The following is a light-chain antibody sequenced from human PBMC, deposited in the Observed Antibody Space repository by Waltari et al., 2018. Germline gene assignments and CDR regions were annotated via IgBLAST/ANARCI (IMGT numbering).Light chain of an antibody. CDR2: DAS. V-gene: IGKV1-33*01. Sequence: DIQMTQSPSSLSASVGDRVTITCQASQDISNYLNWFQQKPGKPPKLLIYDASNLETGVPSRFSGSGSGTDFTFTISSLQPEDIATYYCQQYNSYEWTFGQGTKVAIK. CDR3: QQYNSYEWT. CDR1: QDISNY. J-gene: IGKJ1*01.